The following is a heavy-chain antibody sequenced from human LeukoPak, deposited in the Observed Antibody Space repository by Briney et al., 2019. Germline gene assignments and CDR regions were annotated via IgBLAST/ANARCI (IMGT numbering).Heavy chain of an antibody. CDR3: ARSRLYYGSGSLDY. V-gene: IGHV4-39*07. CDR2: IYYSGST. CDR1: GGSISSSSYY. D-gene: IGHD3-10*01. J-gene: IGHJ4*02. Sequence: SETLSLTCIVSGGSISSSSYYWGWIRQPPGKGLEWIGSIYYSGSTNYNPSLKSRVTISVDTSKNQFSLKLSSVTAADTAVYYCARSRLYYGSGSLDYWGQGTLVTVSS.